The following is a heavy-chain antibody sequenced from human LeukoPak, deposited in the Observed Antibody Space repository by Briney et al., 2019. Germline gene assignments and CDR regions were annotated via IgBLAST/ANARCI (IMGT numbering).Heavy chain of an antibody. J-gene: IGHJ4*02. D-gene: IGHD2-2*01. Sequence: GGSLRLSCAASGFPYSIYWMSWVRQAPGKGLEWVANIKEDGSTKYYLDSVKGRFTISRDNAKNSLYLQMNSLRAEDTAMFYCARDMSTGVPAGIPDYWGQGTLVTVSS. CDR2: IKEDGSTK. CDR3: ARDMSTGVPAGIPDY. V-gene: IGHV3-7*05. CDR1: GFPYSIYW.